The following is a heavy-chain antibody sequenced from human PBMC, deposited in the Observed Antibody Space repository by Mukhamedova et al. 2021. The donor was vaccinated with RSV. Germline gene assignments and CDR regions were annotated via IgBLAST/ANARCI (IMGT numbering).Heavy chain of an antibody. J-gene: IGHJ6*03. Sequence: RQSPGKGLEWIGYVYDSGSTNYNPSLRSRVTISVDTSKNQFSLKLRSVTAADTAVYYCARRRANYMDVWGKGTTVT. CDR2: VYDSGST. V-gene: IGHV4-59*08. CDR3: ARRRANYMDV.